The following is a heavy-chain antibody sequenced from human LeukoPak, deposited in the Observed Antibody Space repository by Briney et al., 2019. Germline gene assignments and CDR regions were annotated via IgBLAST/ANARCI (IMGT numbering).Heavy chain of an antibody. CDR3: ARDQEGFDY. Sequence: ASVKVSCKASGYTFTSNYIHWVRQAPGQGLEWMGTIYPRDGSTSYAQKFQGRVTVTRDTSTITVHMELRGLRSEDTAVYYCARDQEGFDYWGQGTVVTVSS. CDR1: GYTFTSNY. V-gene: IGHV1-46*01. J-gene: IGHJ4*02. CDR2: IYPRDGST.